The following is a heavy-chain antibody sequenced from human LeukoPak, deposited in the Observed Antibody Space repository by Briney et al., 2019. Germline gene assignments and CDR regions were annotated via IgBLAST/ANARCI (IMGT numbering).Heavy chain of an antibody. CDR1: GFIFSHHG. D-gene: IGHD5-24*01. CDR2: IRADAVTT. J-gene: IGHJ4*02. V-gene: IGHV3-23*01. Sequence: HSGGSLRLSCATSGFIFSHHGMNWVRQAPGKGLEWVSGIRADAVTTYYADSVKGRFIISRDNSKNTVYLQMNSLSAEDAAVYYCVKDDGWVQYANWGQETLVTVSS. CDR3: VKDDGWVQYAN.